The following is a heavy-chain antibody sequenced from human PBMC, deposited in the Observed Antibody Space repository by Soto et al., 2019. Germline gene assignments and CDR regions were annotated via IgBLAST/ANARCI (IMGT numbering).Heavy chain of an antibody. J-gene: IGHJ4*02. Sequence: PSETLSLTCTVSGGSISSGDYYWSWIRQPPGKGLEWIGYIYYSGSTYYNPSLKSRFTISVDTSKNQFFLKLSSVTAADTAVYYCARALGIAAAGIGSLDYWGQGTLVTVSS. CDR2: IYYSGST. CDR1: GGSISSGDYY. CDR3: ARALGIAAAGIGSLDY. V-gene: IGHV4-30-4*01. D-gene: IGHD6-13*01.